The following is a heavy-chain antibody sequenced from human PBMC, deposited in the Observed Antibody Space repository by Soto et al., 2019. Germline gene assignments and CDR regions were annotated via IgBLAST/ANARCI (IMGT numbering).Heavy chain of an antibody. Sequence: SETLSLTCTVSGGSISSGDYYWSWIRQPPGKGLEWIGYIYYSGDTYYSPSLKSRVALSVDTSKNHFSLNLSSVTAADTAVYYCAALLWFGDFHFDHWGQGTLVTVSS. V-gene: IGHV4-30-4*01. J-gene: IGHJ4*02. CDR2: IYYSGDT. D-gene: IGHD3-10*01. CDR3: AALLWFGDFHFDH. CDR1: GGSISSGDYY.